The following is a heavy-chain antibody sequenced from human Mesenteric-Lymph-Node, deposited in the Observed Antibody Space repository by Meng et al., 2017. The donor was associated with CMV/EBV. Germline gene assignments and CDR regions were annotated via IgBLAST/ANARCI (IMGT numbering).Heavy chain of an antibody. Sequence: GESLKISCAASGFTFSSYWMTWARQAPGKGLEWLANINKDGSDQNYVDSVKGRFTVSRDNPKNSLYLQMNSLRAEDTAVYYCARDEANWGTILVGGIDYWGQGTLVTVSS. CDR2: INKDGSDQ. D-gene: IGHD7-27*01. V-gene: IGHV3-7*01. J-gene: IGHJ4*02. CDR3: ARDEANWGTILVGGIDY. CDR1: GFTFSSYW.